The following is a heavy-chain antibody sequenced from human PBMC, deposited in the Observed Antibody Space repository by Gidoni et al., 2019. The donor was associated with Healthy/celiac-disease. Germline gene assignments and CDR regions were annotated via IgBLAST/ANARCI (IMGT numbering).Heavy chain of an antibody. CDR3: ARGLGWVRGFHFDD. Sequence: QVQLVQSGAEVKKPGASVKVSCKASGYTFTSYAMHWVRQAPGQRLEWMGWINAGNGNKKYSQKCQGRVTITRDTSASTAYMELSSLRSEDTAVYYCARGLGWVRGFHFDDWGQGTLVTVSS. J-gene: IGHJ4*02. D-gene: IGHD3-9*01. CDR2: INAGNGNK. V-gene: IGHV1-3*01. CDR1: GYTFTSYA.